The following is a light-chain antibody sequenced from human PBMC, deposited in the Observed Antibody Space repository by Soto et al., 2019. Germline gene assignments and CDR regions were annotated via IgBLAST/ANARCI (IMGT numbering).Light chain of an antibody. V-gene: IGKV3-20*01. CDR3: KHYGTSLT. Sequence: DIVLKQSPGTLSLSPGESVTLSCRASHSVSSSHLAWYQQKPGQAPRLFIYGASRRASGIPDRFSGSGSGKDFTLTIRSLEQEDLAVYSCKHYGTSLTFGVGTKME. J-gene: IGKJ4*01. CDR2: GAS. CDR1: HSVSSSH.